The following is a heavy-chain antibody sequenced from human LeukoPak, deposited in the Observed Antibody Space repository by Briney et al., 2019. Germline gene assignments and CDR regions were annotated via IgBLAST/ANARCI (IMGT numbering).Heavy chain of an antibody. CDR3: AREGGLLWFGELPHNWFDP. J-gene: IGHJ5*02. CDR1: GFTFSSYS. Sequence: GGSLRLSCAASGFTFSSYSMNWVRQAPGKGLEWVSYISSSSSTIYYADSVKGRFTISRDNAKNSLYLQMNSLRAEDTAVYYCAREGGLLWFGELPHNWFDPWGQGTLVTVSS. CDR2: ISSSSSTI. V-gene: IGHV3-48*04. D-gene: IGHD3-10*01.